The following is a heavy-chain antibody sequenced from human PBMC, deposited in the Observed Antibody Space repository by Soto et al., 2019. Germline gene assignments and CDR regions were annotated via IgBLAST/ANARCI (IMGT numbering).Heavy chain of an antibody. D-gene: IGHD3-22*01. CDR3: AKAPYYYDSSGYQNYYYYGMDV. J-gene: IGHJ6*02. CDR1: GFTFSSYG. V-gene: IGHV3-30*18. CDR2: ISYDGSNK. Sequence: PGGSLRLSCAASGFTFSSYGMHWVRQAPGKGLEWVAFISYDGSNKYYADSVKGRFTISRDNSKNTLYLQMNSLRAEDTAVYYCAKAPYYYDSSGYQNYYYYGMDVWGQWTTVTVSS.